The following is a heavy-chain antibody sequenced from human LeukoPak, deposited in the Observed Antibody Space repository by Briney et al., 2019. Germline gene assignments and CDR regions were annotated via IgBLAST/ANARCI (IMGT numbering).Heavy chain of an antibody. V-gene: IGHV4-30-2*01. J-gene: IGHJ4*02. CDR1: GGSISSGGYY. Sequence: SETLSLTCTVSGGSISSGGYYWSWIRQPPGKGLEWIGYIYHSGSTYYNPSLKSRVTISVDRSKNQFSLKLSSVTAADTAVYYCARLQFHATMPAFDYWGQGTLVTVSS. D-gene: IGHD2-2*01. CDR3: ARLQFHATMPAFDY. CDR2: IYHSGST.